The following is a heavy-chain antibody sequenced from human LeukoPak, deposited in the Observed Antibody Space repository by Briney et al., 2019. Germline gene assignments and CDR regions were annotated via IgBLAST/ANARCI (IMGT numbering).Heavy chain of an antibody. CDR2: TSSTSGTI. CDR3: ARDYYGMDV. J-gene: IGHJ6*02. Sequence: GGSLRLSCAASGFIFRSHTMNWVRQGPGKGLEWVSYTSSTSGTIYYADSVKGRFTISRDNAKNSLYLQMNSLRDEDTAVYYCARDYYGMDVWGQRTTVTVSS. V-gene: IGHV3-48*02. CDR1: GFIFRSHT.